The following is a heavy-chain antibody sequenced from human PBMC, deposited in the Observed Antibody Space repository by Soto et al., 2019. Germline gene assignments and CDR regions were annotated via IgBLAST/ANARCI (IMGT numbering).Heavy chain of an antibody. CDR1: GFTFTSYA. CDR2: ISESGTIT. D-gene: IGHD1-26*01. V-gene: IGHV3-23*01. J-gene: IGHJ4*02. CDR3: AKGGRRRGSYPPLDY. Sequence: GGSLRLSCAAFGFTFTSYAMTWVRQAPGKGLEWVSAISESGTITYRADSVRGRFTISRDNSKNTVYLQMTSLRAGDTAVYFCAKGGRRRGSYPPLDYWGQGTLVTVSS.